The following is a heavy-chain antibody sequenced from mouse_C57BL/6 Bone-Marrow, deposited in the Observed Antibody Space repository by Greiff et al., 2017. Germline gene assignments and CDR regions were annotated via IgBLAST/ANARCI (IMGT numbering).Heavy chain of an antibody. Sequence: QVQLQQPGAELVKPGASVKLSCKASGYTFTSYWMHWVKQRPGQGLEWIGMIHPNSGSTNYNEKFKRKATLTVDKSSSTAYMQLSSLTSEDSAVYYCASPSGRSWFAYWGQGTLVTVSA. J-gene: IGHJ3*01. CDR3: ASPSGRSWFAY. V-gene: IGHV1-64*01. D-gene: IGHD2-10*02. CDR1: GYTFTSYW. CDR2: IHPNSGST.